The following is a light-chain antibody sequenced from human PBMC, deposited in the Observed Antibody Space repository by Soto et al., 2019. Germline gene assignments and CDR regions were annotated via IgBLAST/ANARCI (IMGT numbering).Light chain of an antibody. Sequence: DIQMTQSPSSLSASVGDTVTITCRPSQSISFYLNWYQQKPGKAPRLLIYAATNLHGGVPSRFSGGGSGAEFTLTVSSLQPEDLATYYCQQSYNIPHTFGQGTKGEV. J-gene: IGKJ1*01. CDR3: QQSYNIPHT. CDR2: AAT. V-gene: IGKV1-39*01. CDR1: QSISFY.